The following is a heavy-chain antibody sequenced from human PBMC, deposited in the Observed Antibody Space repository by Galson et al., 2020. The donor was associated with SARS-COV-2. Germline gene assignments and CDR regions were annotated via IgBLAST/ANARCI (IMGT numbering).Heavy chain of an antibody. CDR3: AREGGGSRYYYYSMDV. CDR1: GFNFDEYG. J-gene: IGHJ6*03. CDR2: INWNGGTR. D-gene: IGHD6-19*01. Sequence: GGSLRLSFAVSGFNFDEYGMSWVRQVPGKGLEWVSGINWNGGTRDYADSVKGRFTISRDIAKNSLYLQMNSLRAEDTALYHCAREGGGSRYYYYSMDVWGKGTTVTISS. V-gene: IGHV3-20*02.